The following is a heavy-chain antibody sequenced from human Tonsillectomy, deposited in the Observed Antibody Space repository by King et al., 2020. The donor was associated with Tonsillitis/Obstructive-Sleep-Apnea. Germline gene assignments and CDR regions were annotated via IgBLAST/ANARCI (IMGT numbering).Heavy chain of an antibody. CDR3: AKDLIIAVSGTPGDAFDM. CDR2: ISWNGGSV. D-gene: IGHD6-13*01. CDR1: GFTFDDYA. J-gene: IGHJ3*02. Sequence: QLVQSGGGLVQPGRSLRLSCAASGFTFDDYAMHWVRQAPGKGLEWVSGISWNGGSVDYAGAVRGRFTISRDNGKNSLYLQMNNLRADDTALYYCAKDLIIAVSGTPGDAFDMWGQGTMVTVYS. V-gene: IGHV3-9*01.